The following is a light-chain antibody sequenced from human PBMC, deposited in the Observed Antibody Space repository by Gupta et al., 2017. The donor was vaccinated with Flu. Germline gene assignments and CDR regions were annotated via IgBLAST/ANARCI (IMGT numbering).Light chain of an antibody. Sequence: ATLSVSEGERATRSCRASQRVGNKVAWYRQKPGQAPRLLIYDASTRATGIPVRFSGSGSGTEFTLTISSRQSEDFAVYHCQQYNNWPPVTFGQGTKVEIK. J-gene: IGKJ1*01. CDR1: QRVGNK. CDR2: DAS. CDR3: QQYNNWPPVT. V-gene: IGKV3-15*01.